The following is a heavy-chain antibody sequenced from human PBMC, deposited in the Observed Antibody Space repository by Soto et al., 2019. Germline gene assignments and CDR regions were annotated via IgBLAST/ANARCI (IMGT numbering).Heavy chain of an antibody. CDR1: GFTFDDYA. CDR2: ISWNSGNI. V-gene: IGHV3-9*01. D-gene: IGHD5-18*01. Sequence: EVQLEESGGALVQPGRSLRLSCAASGFTFDDYAMYWVRQVLGKGLEWVSSISWNSGNIGYADSVKGRFNTSRDNAENSLYLQMNSLRPEDTALYYCVRSKGGYSYGTPFDSWGQGTLVTVSS. J-gene: IGHJ4*02. CDR3: VRSKGGYSYGTPFDS.